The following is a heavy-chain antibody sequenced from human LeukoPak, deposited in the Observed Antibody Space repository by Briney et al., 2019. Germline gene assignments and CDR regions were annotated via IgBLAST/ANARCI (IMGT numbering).Heavy chain of an antibody. CDR1: GYTFSDYY. D-gene: IGHD1-26*01. CDR3: ARPIRGSYVEDAFDM. V-gene: IGHV1-2*02. CDR2: INPSSGGT. J-gene: IGHJ3*02. Sequence: ASVKVSCKTSGYTFSDYYLHWVRQAPGQGLELMGWINPSSGGTKYVQKFQGRVTMTRDTSISTGYMKLSRLRSDDTAVYYCARPIRGSYVEDAFDMWGQGTMVTVSA.